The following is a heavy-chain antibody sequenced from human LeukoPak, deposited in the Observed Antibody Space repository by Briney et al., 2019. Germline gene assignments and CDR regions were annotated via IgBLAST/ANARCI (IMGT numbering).Heavy chain of an antibody. CDR3: ASLYCSSTSCYGGYFDY. Sequence: SETLSLTCTVSGGSISSSSYYWGWIRQPPGKGLEWIGRIYTSGGTNYNPSLKSRVTMSVDTSKNQFSLKLSSVTAADTAVYYCASLYCSSTSCYGGYFDYWGQGTLVTVSS. J-gene: IGHJ4*02. CDR1: GGSISSSSYY. D-gene: IGHD2-2*01. V-gene: IGHV4-39*07. CDR2: IYTSGGT.